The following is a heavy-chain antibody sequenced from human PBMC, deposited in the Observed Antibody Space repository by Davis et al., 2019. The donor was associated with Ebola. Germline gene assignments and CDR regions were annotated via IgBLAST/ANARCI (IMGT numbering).Heavy chain of an antibody. J-gene: IGHJ4*02. D-gene: IGHD4-17*01. CDR2: INHSGST. Sequence: SETLSLTCDVSGGSLSGHYWSWIRQPPGKGLEWIGEINHSGSTDYNPSLQSRVTISVDTSKNAFSLKMTSVTAADTGLYYCARARDGDRHFDQWGQGTLVTVSS. CDR3: ARARDGDRHFDQ. CDR1: GGSLSGHY. V-gene: IGHV4-34*01.